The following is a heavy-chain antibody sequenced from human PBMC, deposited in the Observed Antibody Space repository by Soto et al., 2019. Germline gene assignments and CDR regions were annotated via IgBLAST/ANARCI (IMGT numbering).Heavy chain of an antibody. CDR2: IYYSGST. J-gene: IGHJ4*02. V-gene: IGHV4-59*08. CDR3: ARHSFGYDPYYFDY. CDR1: GGSISSYY. Sequence: SETLSLTCTVSGGSISSYYWSWIRQPPGKGLEWIGYIYYSGSTNYNPSLKSRVTILVDTSKNQFSLKLSSVTAADTAVYYCARHSFGYDPYYFDYWGQGTLVTVSS. D-gene: IGHD3-16*01.